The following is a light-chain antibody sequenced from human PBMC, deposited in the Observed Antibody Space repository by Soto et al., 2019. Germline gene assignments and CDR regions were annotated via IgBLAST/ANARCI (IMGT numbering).Light chain of an antibody. CDR1: SSDVGSYNV. CDR3: CSFVGSNNYV. V-gene: IGLV2-23*01. CDR2: EAT. J-gene: IGLJ1*01. Sequence: QSVLTQPASVSGSPGQSITISCTGTSSDVGSYNVVSWYQQHPGKAPALMIYEATKRPSGVSNRFSGSKSGNTASLTISGLQAEDEADYYCCSFVGSNNYVFGTATQLTVL.